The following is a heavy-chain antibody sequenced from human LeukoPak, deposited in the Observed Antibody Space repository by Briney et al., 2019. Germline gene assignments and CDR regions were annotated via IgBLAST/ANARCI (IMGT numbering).Heavy chain of an antibody. CDR3: ARDFWNEGENWFDP. D-gene: IGHD1-1*01. CDR2: IYYSGST. J-gene: IGHJ5*02. Sequence: SETLSLTCTVSGGSISSYYWSWIRQPPGKGLEWIGYIYYSGSTNYNPSLKSRVAISVDTSKNQFSLKLSSVTAADTAVYYCARDFWNEGENWFDPWGQGTLVTVSS. CDR1: GGSISSYY. V-gene: IGHV4-59*01.